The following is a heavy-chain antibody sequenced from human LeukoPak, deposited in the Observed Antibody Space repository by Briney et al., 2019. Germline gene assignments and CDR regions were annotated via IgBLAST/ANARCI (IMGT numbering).Heavy chain of an antibody. J-gene: IGHJ6*02. Sequence: PSQPLSLTCTVSGGSISSGDYYWSWIRQPPGKGLEWIGIKYYNQSTHYNPSLKSRVTISVHTSKNQFSLRLSSVTAAETAVYYCARLRVNCSGGGCYSAMYYYYCGMDVWGQGTTVTIAS. D-gene: IGHD2-15*01. V-gene: IGHV4-30-4*01. CDR3: ARLRVNCSGGGCYSAMYYYYCGMDV. CDR1: GGSISSGDYY. CDR2: KYYNQST.